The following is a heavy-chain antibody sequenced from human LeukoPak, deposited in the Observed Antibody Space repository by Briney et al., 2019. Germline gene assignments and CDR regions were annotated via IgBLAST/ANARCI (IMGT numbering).Heavy chain of an antibody. CDR3: ARVLQQYYYYYMDV. J-gene: IGHJ6*03. V-gene: IGHV4-34*01. Sequence: SETLSLTCAVYGGSFSGYYWSWIRQPPGKGLEWIGEINHSGSTNYNPSLKSRVTISVDTSKNQFSLKLSSVTAADTAVYYCARVLQQYYYYYMDVWGNGTTVTVSS. CDR1: GGSFSGYY. CDR2: INHSGST. D-gene: IGHD3-10*01.